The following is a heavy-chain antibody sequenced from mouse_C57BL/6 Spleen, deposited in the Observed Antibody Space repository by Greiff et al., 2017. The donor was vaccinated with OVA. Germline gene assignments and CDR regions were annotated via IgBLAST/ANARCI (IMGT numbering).Heavy chain of an antibody. D-gene: IGHD2-10*02. CDR3: ARGILWYFDV. V-gene: IGHV5-17*01. Sequence: EVKLMESGGGLVKPGGSLKLSCAASGFTFSDYGMHWVRQAPEKGLEWVAYISSGSSTIYYADTVKGRFTISRDNAKNTLFLQMTSLRSEDTAMYYCARGILWYFDVWGTGTTVTVSS. J-gene: IGHJ1*03. CDR1: GFTFSDYG. CDR2: ISSGSSTI.